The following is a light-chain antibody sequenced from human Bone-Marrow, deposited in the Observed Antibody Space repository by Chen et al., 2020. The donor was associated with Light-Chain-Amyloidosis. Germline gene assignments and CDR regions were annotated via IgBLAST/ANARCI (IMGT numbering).Light chain of an antibody. J-gene: IGLJ1*01. CDR3: SSFTSSSSYV. V-gene: IGLV2-14*01. CDR1: SGDVGAYNY. Sequence: QSALPQPASVSGSPGQSITISCTVTSGDVGAYNYVSCYQQHPGNAPKVMIYAVSNRPSGVSNRFSGSKSGNTASLTISGLQAEDEADYYCSSFTSSSSYVFGPGTKVTVL. CDR2: AVS.